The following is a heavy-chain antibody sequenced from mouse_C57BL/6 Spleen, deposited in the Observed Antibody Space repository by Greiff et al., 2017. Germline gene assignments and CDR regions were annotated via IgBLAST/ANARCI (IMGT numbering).Heavy chain of an antibody. CDR1: GYTFTSYW. CDR3: ERGEVTTVVAPFGG. J-gene: IGHJ2*01. CDR2: IHPSDSDT. V-gene: IGHV1-74*01. Sequence: QVQLQQPGAELVKPGASVKVSCKASGYTFTSYWMHWVKQRPGQGLEWIGRIHPSDSDTNYNQKFKGKATLTVDKSSSTTYMQLSSLTSEDSAVYDCERGEVTTVVAPFGGWGKGTTRTVA. D-gene: IGHD1-1*01.